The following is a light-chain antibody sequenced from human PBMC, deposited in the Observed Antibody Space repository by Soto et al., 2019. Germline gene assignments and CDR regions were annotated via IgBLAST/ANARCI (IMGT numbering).Light chain of an antibody. J-gene: IGLJ1*01. CDR1: SSDVGAYNR. CDR3: SSFTTSSTYF. CDR2: DVS. V-gene: IGLV2-18*02. Sequence: QSALTQPPSVSGSPGQSVTISCTGTSSDVGAYNRVSWYQQPPGASPKLMICDVSNRPSGVPERFSGSKSGNTASLTIFGLQAEDEADYYCSSFTTSSTYFFGTVTKLTVL.